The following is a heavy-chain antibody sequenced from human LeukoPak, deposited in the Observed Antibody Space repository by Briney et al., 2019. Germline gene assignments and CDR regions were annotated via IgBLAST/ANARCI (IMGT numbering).Heavy chain of an antibody. CDR3: AMVATVTTAWFDP. V-gene: IGHV3-74*01. CDR2: INSDGSST. CDR1: GFTFSSYW. J-gene: IGHJ5*02. D-gene: IGHD4-11*01. Sequence: GGSLRLSCAASGFTFSSYWMHWVRQAPGKGLVWVSRINSDGSSTSYADSVKGRFTIPRDNAKNTLYLQMNSLRAEDTAVYYCAMVATVTTAWFDPWGQGTLVTVSS.